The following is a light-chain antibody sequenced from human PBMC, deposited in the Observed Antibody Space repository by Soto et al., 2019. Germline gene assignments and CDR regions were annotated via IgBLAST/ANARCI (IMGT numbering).Light chain of an antibody. J-gene: IGLJ2*01. V-gene: IGLV2-14*01. CDR3: SSYTSINTLVV. CDR2: DVS. CDR1: RSDVGGYNY. Sequence: QSALTQPASVSGSPGQSITISCTGTRSDVGGYNYVSWYQQHPGKAPKVMIYDVSNRPSGVSNRFSGSKSGNTASLTISGLQAEDEADYYCSSYTSINTLVVFGGGTKLPVL.